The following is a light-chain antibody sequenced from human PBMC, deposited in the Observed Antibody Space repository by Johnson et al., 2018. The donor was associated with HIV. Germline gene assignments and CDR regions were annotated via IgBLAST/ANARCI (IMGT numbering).Light chain of an antibody. J-gene: IGLJ1*01. CDR3: GTWDSSLSGYV. V-gene: IGLV1-51*02. CDR1: SSNIGNNY. CDR2: END. Sequence: QSVLTQPPSVSAAPGHKVTISCSGSSSNIGNNYVSWYQQLPGTAPKFFIYENDKRPSGIPDRFSGSKSGTSATLGITGLQTGDEADYYCGTWDSSLSGYVCGTGTKVTVL.